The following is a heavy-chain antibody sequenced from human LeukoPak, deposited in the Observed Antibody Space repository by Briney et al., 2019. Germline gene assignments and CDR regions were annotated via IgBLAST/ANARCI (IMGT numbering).Heavy chain of an antibody. V-gene: IGHV3-30*18. Sequence: QPGGSLKLSCAASGFTFSSHAMHWVRQAPGKGLEWVAVVSKDGSDKYYADSVKGRFTISRDNSKNTLYLQMNSLRPEDTALFYCAKDHTLWGSLDYCGQGTLVTVSS. D-gene: IGHD2-21*01. J-gene: IGHJ4*02. CDR3: AKDHTLWGSLDY. CDR2: VSKDGSDK. CDR1: GFTFSSHA.